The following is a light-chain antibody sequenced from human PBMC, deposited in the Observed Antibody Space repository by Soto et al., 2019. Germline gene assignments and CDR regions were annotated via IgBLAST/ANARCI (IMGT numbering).Light chain of an antibody. CDR1: SSDVSSYNY. V-gene: IGLV2-14*01. CDR3: TSYTSSITYI. Sequence: QSVLTQPASVSGSAGQSITISCTGTSSDVSSYNYVSWYQQHPGKAPKLMIYEVSNRPSGVSNRFSGSKSGNTASLTISGLQAEDEADYYCTSYTSSITYIFGTGTKVTVL. J-gene: IGLJ1*01. CDR2: EVS.